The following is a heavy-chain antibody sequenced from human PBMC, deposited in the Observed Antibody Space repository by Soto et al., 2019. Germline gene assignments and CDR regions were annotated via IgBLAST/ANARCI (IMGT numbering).Heavy chain of an antibody. V-gene: IGHV5-51*07. CDR2: IFPRDSDT. J-gene: IGHJ4*02. Sequence: GESLKISCQASGYTFTNYLISWVHHMPVRGLEWMGLIFPRDSDTRYNSSFEGQVTISSDRSLATAYVQWTSLKSSDTAIYFCARLASLLQPIDYFGQGTRVTFSS. CDR1: GYTFTNYL. CDR3: ARLASLLQPIDY. D-gene: IGHD6-13*01.